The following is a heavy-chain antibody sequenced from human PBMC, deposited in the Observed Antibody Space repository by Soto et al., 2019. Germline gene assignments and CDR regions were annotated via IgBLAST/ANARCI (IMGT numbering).Heavy chain of an antibody. D-gene: IGHD6-19*01. J-gene: IGHJ4*02. CDR3: TRVRLGSSRSSGY. Sequence: EVQLVESGGGLVQPEGSLRLSCAASGFTFSDHYMDWVRQAPGKGLEWVGSIKNKANSYTTEYAAPVKGRFIISRADSKNAVLLQVTRLKTDDTAVYYGTRVRLGSSRSSGYWGQGILGNVSS. CDR1: GFTFSDHY. V-gene: IGHV3-72*01. CDR2: IKNKANSYTT.